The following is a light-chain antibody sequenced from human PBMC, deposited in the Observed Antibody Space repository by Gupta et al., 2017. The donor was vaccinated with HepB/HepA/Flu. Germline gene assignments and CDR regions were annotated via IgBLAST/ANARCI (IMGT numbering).Light chain of an antibody. CDR3: QQYGSSPRFT. CDR1: QSVSSSY. CDR2: GAS. Sequence: ETELTESLVTLYLSPGARATLACRASQSVSSSYLAWYQQKPGQAPRLLIYGASSRATGIPDRFSGSESVTDFTLTISRLVPEDFAVYYCQQYGSSPRFTFGPGTKVEIK. V-gene: IGKV3-20*01. J-gene: IGKJ3*01.